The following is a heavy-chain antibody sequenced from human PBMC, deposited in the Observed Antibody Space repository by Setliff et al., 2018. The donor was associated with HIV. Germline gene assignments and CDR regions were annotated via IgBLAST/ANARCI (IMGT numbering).Heavy chain of an antibody. CDR3: AKQYCGGDCYSDSYYYMDV. CDR1: GGSISSGSYY. V-gene: IGHV4-61*09. Sequence: PSETLSLTCAVYGGSISSGSYYWSWIRQPAGKGLEWIGHIYSSGSTNYNPSLKSRVTISVDTSKNQFSLKLSSVTAADTAVYYCAKQYCGGDCYSDSYYYMDVWGKGTTVTVSS. J-gene: IGHJ6*03. D-gene: IGHD2-21*01. CDR2: IYSSGST.